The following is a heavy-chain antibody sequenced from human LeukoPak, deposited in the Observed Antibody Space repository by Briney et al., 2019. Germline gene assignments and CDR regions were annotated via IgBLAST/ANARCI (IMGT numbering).Heavy chain of an antibody. Sequence: PSETLSLTCTVSGGSISSYYWSWIRQPPGKGLEWIGYIYYSGSTNYNPSLKSRVTISVDTSKNQFSLKLSSVTAADTAVYYCARRGGWFGELSRFDPWGQGTLVTVSS. CDR2: IYYSGST. CDR3: ARRGGWFGELSRFDP. CDR1: GGSISSYY. V-gene: IGHV4-59*08. J-gene: IGHJ5*02. D-gene: IGHD3-10*01.